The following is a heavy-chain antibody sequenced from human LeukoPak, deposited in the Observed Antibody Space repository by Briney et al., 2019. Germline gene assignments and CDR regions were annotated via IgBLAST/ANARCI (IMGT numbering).Heavy chain of an antibody. Sequence: ASVKVSCKASGYTFTGYYMHWVRRAPGQGLEWMGWINPNSGGTNYAQKFQGRVTMTRDTSISTAYMELSRLRSDDTAVYYCARVDGLQWLPFDYWGQGTLVTVSS. D-gene: IGHD6-19*01. J-gene: IGHJ4*02. CDR2: INPNSGGT. CDR1: GYTFTGYY. V-gene: IGHV1-2*02. CDR3: ARVDGLQWLPFDY.